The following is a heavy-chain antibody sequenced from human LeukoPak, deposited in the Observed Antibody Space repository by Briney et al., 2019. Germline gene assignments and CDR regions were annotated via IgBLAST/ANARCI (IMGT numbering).Heavy chain of an antibody. D-gene: IGHD2-2*02. Sequence: PGGSLRLSCAASGFTFSSYGMHWVRQAPGKGLDRVAVISYDGSNKYYADSVKGRFTISRDNSKNTLYLQMNSLRAEDTAVYYCAKGDCSSTSCYTFDYWGQGTLVTVSS. V-gene: IGHV3-30*18. CDR1: GFTFSSYG. J-gene: IGHJ4*02. CDR3: AKGDCSSTSCYTFDY. CDR2: ISYDGSNK.